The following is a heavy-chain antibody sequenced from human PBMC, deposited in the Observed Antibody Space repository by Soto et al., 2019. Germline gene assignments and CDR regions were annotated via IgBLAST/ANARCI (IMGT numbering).Heavy chain of an antibody. CDR1: GYTFTSYY. J-gene: IGHJ4*02. CDR2: INPSGGST. Sequence: ASVKVSCKASGYTFTSYYMHWVRQAPGQGLEWMGIINPSGGSTSYAQKFQGRVTMTRDTSTSTVYMELSSLRSEDTAVYYCARDLEMATMEGTYYFDYWGQGTLVTVSS. CDR3: ARDLEMATMEGTYYFDY. D-gene: IGHD5-12*01. V-gene: IGHV1-46*01.